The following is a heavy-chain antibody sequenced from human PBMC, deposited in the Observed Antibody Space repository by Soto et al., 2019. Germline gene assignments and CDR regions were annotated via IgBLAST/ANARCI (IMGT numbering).Heavy chain of an antibody. CDR3: ARLHLPALQGAFDI. CDR1: GGSINSDY. CDR2: ISTSGRT. V-gene: IGHV4-4*07. J-gene: IGHJ3*02. D-gene: IGHD2-2*01. Sequence: SETLSLTCSVSGGSINSDYWTWIRQSAGKGLEWIGRISTSGRTTYNPSLKSRVTMSIDTSRNQFSLTLISVTAADTALYYCARLHLPALQGAFDIWGQGTMV.